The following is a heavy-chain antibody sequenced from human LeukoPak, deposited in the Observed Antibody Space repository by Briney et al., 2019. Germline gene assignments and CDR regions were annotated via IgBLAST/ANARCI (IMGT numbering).Heavy chain of an antibody. V-gene: IGHV3-21*01. J-gene: IGHJ4*02. CDR2: LSSGSDYI. CDR3: AREVGSGWSDYFDY. D-gene: IGHD6-19*01. CDR1: GFTFRNYD. Sequence: GGSLRLSCAASGFTFRNYDMNWVRRARGKGLEWVSSLSSGSDYIKYADSVKGRFTISRDNAKNSLSLQMNNLRAEDTAVYYCAREVGSGWSDYFDYWGQGTLVTVSS.